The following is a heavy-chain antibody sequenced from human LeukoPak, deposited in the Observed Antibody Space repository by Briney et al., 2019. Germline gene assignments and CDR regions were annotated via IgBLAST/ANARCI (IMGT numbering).Heavy chain of an antibody. CDR2: IYPGDSDT. D-gene: IGHD3-22*01. J-gene: IGHJ4*02. Sequence: GESLKISCKGSGATSTSYRIGWLRQMPGKGLEWMGIIYPGDSDTRYSPSFQGQVTISADKSISTAYLQWSSLKASDTAMYYCATHPHSPSYDDSSGHEGPDYWGQGTLVTVSS. CDR3: ATHPHSPSYDDSSGHEGPDY. CDR1: GATSTSYR. V-gene: IGHV5-51*01.